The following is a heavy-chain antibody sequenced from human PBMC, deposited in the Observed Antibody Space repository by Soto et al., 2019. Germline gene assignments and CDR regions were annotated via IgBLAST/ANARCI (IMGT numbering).Heavy chain of an antibody. Sequence: QITLKESGPTLVKPSQTLTLTCTFSGFSLSTSGVGVGWLRQPLGKALEWLALIYWADGKRYSPSLKSRLTSTKDTAQYQLVLTMTNMEPVDTATDYCAHRNMVVVTAIAFDPWGKGTLVTVSS. CDR1: GFSLSTSGVG. D-gene: IGHD2-21*02. J-gene: IGHJ5*02. CDR2: IYWADGK. V-gene: IGHV2-5*02. CDR3: AHRNMVVVTAIAFDP.